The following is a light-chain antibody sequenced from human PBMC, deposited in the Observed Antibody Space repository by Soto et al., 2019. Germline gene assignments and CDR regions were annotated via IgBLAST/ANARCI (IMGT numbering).Light chain of an antibody. Sequence: DIQMTQTPSTLSASVGDRVTITCRASQSVSSWLAWYQQKPGKAPKVLIFDASILESGVPSRFSGSGSGTEFTLTISSLQPDDFATYFCQHYDSYPYTFGQGTKLEIK. CDR3: QHYDSYPYT. J-gene: IGKJ2*01. CDR1: QSVSSW. V-gene: IGKV1-5*01. CDR2: DAS.